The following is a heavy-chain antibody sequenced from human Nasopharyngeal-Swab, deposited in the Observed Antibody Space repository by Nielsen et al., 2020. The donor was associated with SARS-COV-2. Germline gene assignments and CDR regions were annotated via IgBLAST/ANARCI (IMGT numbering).Heavy chain of an antibody. D-gene: IGHD5-18*01. J-gene: IGHJ6*03. CDR2: ISYDGSNE. Sequence: WIRQPTGKGLEWVAVISYDGSNEYYADSVKGRFTISRDNSKNTLYLQMNSLRAEDTAVYYCARAEGYSYGPLIYYYYMDVWGKGTTVTVSS. V-gene: IGHV3-30-3*01. CDR3: ARAEGYSYGPLIYYYYMDV.